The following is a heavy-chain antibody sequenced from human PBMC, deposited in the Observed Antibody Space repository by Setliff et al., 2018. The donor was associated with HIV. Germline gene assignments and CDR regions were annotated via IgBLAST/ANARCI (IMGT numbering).Heavy chain of an antibody. Sequence: GGSLRLSCAASGFTFSDYYMAWIRQAPGKGLEWISYLSGSSSQIKYADSVRGRFTISRDNGRNFLFLQMNSLRTEDTAVYYCARSGGDCSGISCYSLWFDPWGHGTLVTVSS. D-gene: IGHD2-15*01. CDR1: GFTFSDYY. J-gene: IGHJ5*02. CDR3: ARSGGDCSGISCYSLWFDP. CDR2: LSGSSSQI. V-gene: IGHV3-11*03.